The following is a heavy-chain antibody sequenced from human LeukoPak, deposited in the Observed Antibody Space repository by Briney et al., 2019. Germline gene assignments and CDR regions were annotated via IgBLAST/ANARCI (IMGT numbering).Heavy chain of an antibody. CDR1: GLSVSDNN. D-gene: IGHD3-10*01. CDR2: IYSGGST. Sequence: QPGGSLRLSCAASGLSVSDNNMSWFRQAPGKGLEWVSVIYSGGSTYYADSEKDRFTISRDKSKNTPDLHMNSLRAEDTAVYYCARDLRVRGVTPYWGQGTLVTVSS. CDR3: ARDLRVRGVTPY. V-gene: IGHV3-53*01. J-gene: IGHJ4*02.